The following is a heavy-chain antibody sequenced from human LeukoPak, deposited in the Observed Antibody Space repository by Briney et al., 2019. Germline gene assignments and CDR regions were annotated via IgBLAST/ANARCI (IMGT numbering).Heavy chain of an antibody. CDR2: IASDGSST. Sequence: PGGSLRLSCAASGFTFSSYWMNWARQAPGRGLVWVSRIASDGSSTTYADSVKGRFSISRDNAKNTLYLQMNSLRAEDTAVYYRAKEAPNKQAFDYWGQGTLVTVSS. V-gene: IGHV3-74*01. CDR1: GFTFSSYW. J-gene: IGHJ4*02. D-gene: IGHD6-13*01. CDR3: AKEAPNKQAFDY.